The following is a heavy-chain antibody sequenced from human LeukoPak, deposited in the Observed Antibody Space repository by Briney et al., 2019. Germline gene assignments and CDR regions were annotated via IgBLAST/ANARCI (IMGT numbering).Heavy chain of an antibody. D-gene: IGHD5-18*01. CDR1: DYSINSGHH. Sequence: SETLSLTCGVSDYSINSGHHWAWIRQPPGNGLEWIGSIDHSGNTYYNASLRSRVAISVDTSKNQLSLKLTSVTAADTAASYCVRRAGYLDLWGQGTQVTVSS. CDR3: VRRAGYLDL. J-gene: IGHJ5*02. V-gene: IGHV4-38-2*01. CDR2: IDHSGNT.